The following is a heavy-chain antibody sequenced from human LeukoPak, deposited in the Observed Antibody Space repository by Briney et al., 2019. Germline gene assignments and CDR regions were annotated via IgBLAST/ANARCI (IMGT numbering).Heavy chain of an antibody. CDR3: ATQSYGLFAY. J-gene: IGHJ4*02. D-gene: IGHD4-17*01. Sequence: PGGSLRLSCVDSGVTFNRYWMSWVRQAPGKGLEWVANINQEGGDKYYVDSVKGRFTISRDNAKNSRYLEMNSLRPDDTAVYYCATQSYGLFAYWGQGTLVTVSS. CDR1: GVTFNRYW. V-gene: IGHV3-7*01. CDR2: INQEGGDK.